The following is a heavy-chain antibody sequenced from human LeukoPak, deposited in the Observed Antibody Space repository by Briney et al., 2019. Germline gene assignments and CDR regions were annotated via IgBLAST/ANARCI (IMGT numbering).Heavy chain of an antibody. Sequence: GASVKVSCKASGYTFTSYGISWVRQAPGQGLEWMGWINAGNGNTKYSQKFQGRVTITRDTSASTAYMELSSLRSEDTAVYYCARAAYYYASAPGAFDIWGQGTMVTVSS. D-gene: IGHD3-10*01. CDR2: INAGNGNT. CDR3: ARAAYYYASAPGAFDI. J-gene: IGHJ3*02. V-gene: IGHV1-3*01. CDR1: GYTFTSYG.